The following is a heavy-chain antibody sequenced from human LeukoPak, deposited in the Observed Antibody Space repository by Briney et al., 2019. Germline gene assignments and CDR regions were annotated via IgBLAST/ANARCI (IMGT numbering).Heavy chain of an antibody. CDR2: INHSGST. CDR1: GGSISSYY. CDR3: ARSLGYGLAMNY. J-gene: IGHJ4*02. D-gene: IGHD5-18*01. Sequence: SETLSLTCTVSGGSISSYYWSWIRQPAGKGLEWIGEINHSGSTNYNPSLKSRVTISVDTSKNQFSLKLSSVTAADTAVYYCARSLGYGLAMNYWGQGTLVTVSS. V-gene: IGHV4-34*01.